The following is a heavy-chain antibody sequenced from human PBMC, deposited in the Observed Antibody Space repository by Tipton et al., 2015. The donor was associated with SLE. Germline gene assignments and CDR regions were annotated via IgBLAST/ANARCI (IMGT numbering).Heavy chain of an antibody. CDR1: GDSVSSNNCH. Sequence: TLSLTCSVSGDSVSSNNCHWGWIRQPPGKGLEWIGYISYSGSTYYNPSLKSRVTISVGTSKNQFSLKLSSVTAADTAVYYCARHDGGDYSPQGYWGQGTLVTVSS. CDR3: ARHDGGDYSPQGY. V-gene: IGHV4-39*01. CDR2: ISYSGST. D-gene: IGHD4-11*01. J-gene: IGHJ4*02.